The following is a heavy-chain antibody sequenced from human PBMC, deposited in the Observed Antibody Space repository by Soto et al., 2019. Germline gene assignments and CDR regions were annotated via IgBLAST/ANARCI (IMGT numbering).Heavy chain of an antibody. D-gene: IGHD4-17*01. Sequence: VGSLRFSCAASGFRFSTHALSWVRQASGKGLQWLSSITSTCITTHCADSVKCRFSISREKSRNTRHLQMNNLRVDDTAVYYWAKGCDNGDSKHIDHWGQGTLVTVSS. CDR2: ITSTCITT. CDR1: GFRFSTHA. CDR3: AKGCDNGDSKHIDH. J-gene: IGHJ4*02. V-gene: IGHV3-23*01.